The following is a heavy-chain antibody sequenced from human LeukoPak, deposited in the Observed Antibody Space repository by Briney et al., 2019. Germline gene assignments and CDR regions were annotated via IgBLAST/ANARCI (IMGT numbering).Heavy chain of an antibody. CDR3: AKDVVSDCSCHNCWAHFDY. D-gene: IGHD2-15*01. CDR2: VWYDGSKT. Sequence: GRSLRLSCAASGFTFGNYGMHWVRQAPGKGLEWVAVVWYDGSKTHYGDFVRGRFTVSRDISKNTLYLEMNSLRAEDTAVYYCAKDVVSDCSCHNCWAHFDYWGQGTLVTVSS. CDR1: GFTFGNYG. V-gene: IGHV3-33*06. J-gene: IGHJ4*02.